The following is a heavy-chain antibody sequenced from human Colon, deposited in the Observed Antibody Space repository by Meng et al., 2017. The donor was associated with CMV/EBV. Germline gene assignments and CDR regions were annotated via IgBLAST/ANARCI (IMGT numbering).Heavy chain of an antibody. CDR1: GGTFRSYA. CDR3: ARVLSMVRGVGRWFDP. J-gene: IGHJ5*02. CDR2: IIPILGIA. Sequence: SGGTFRSYAIRWVRQAPGQGLEWMGGIIPILGIANYAQKFQGRVTITADKSTSTAYMELSSLRSEDTAVYYCARVLSMVRGVGRWFDPWGQGTLVTVSS. D-gene: IGHD3-10*01. V-gene: IGHV1-69*10.